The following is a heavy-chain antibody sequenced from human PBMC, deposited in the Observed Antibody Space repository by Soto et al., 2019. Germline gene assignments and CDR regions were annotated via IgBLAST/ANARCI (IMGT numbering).Heavy chain of an antibody. J-gene: IGHJ5*02. Sequence: PGGSLRLSCAASGFTFSSYAMSWVRQAPGKGLEWVSAISGSGGSTYYADSVKGRFTISVDKSSSTAYVQWSSLKASDTAMYYCATTLPPSGSSFSSWFDPWGQGTLVTVSS. D-gene: IGHD1-26*01. CDR3: ATTLPPSGSSFSSWFDP. CDR1: GFTFSSYA. V-gene: IGHV3-23*01. CDR2: ISGSGGST.